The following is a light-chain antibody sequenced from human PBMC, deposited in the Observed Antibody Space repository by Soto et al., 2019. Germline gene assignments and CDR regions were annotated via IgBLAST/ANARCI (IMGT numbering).Light chain of an antibody. CDR3: QHYNSYSEA. V-gene: IGKV1-5*03. CDR2: KAS. J-gene: IGKJ1*01. CDR1: QSITTF. Sequence: DIQVTQSPSSLSASVGDRVTITYRASQSITTFLNWYQQKPGKAPKLLIYKASTLKSGVPSRFSGSGSGTEFTLTISSLQPDDFATYYCQHYNSYSEAFGQGTKVDIK.